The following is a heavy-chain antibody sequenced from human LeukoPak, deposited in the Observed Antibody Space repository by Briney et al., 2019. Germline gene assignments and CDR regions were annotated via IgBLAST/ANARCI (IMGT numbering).Heavy chain of an antibody. CDR3: ARSVPAATAPLDY. CDR1: GGSISSSSYY. Sequence: SETLSLTCTVSGGSISSSSYYWGWIRQPPGKGLERIGSIYYSGSTYYNPSLKSRVTISVDTSKNQFSLKLSSVTAADTAVYYCARSVPAATAPLDYWGQGTLVTVSS. D-gene: IGHD2-2*01. V-gene: IGHV4-39*01. CDR2: IYYSGST. J-gene: IGHJ4*02.